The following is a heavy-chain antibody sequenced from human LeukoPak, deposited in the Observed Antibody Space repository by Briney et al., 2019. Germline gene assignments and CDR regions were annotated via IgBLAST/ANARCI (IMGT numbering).Heavy chain of an antibody. CDR2: IFSVGST. V-gene: IGHV3-53*01. CDR3: AATAMSYYYMDV. Sequence: GGSLRLSCTASGFTVSSSYMNWVRQAPGKGLEWVSIIFSVGSTYYADSAKGRFTISRDHFKNTLWLQMNSLRAENTAIYYCAATAMSYYYMDVWGKGTTVTVSS. J-gene: IGHJ6*03. D-gene: IGHD2-2*01. CDR1: GFTVSSSY.